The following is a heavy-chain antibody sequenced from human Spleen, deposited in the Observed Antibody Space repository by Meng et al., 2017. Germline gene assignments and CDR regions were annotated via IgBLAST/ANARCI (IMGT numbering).Heavy chain of an antibody. CDR1: WGPISSSNW. V-gene: IGHV4-4*02. Sequence: QRERAGPGRVNPSAPLSPTCAGSWGPISSSNWWSWVRQPPGKGLEWIGEINHSGSTNYNPSLKSRVTISVDTSKNQFSLKLSSVTAADTAVYYCARLSLMATSGAGDYWGQGTLVTVSS. CDR3: ARLSLMATSGAGDY. D-gene: IGHD5-24*01. J-gene: IGHJ4*02. CDR2: INHSGST.